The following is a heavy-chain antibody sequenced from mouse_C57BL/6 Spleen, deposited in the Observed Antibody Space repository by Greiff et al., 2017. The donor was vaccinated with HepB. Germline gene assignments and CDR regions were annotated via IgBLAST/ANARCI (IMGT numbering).Heavy chain of an antibody. J-gene: IGHJ4*01. CDR1: GYAFSSYW. V-gene: IGHV1-80*01. Sequence: VQLQESGAELVKPGASVKISCKASGYAFSSYWMNWVKQRPGKGLEWIGQIYPGDGDTNYNGKFKGKATLTADKSSSTAYMQLSSLTSEDSAVYFCARRRYGNYDAMDYWGQGTSVTVSS. D-gene: IGHD2-1*01. CDR3: ARRRYGNYDAMDY. CDR2: IYPGDGDT.